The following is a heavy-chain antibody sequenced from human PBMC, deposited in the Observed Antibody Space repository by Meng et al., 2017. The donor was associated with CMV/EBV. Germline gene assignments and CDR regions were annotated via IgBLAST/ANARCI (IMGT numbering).Heavy chain of an antibody. CDR2: ISSSSYI. J-gene: IGHJ4*02. CDR1: GFTFSSYS. V-gene: IGHV3-21*01. D-gene: IGHD2-2*01. CDR3: AREGIVVVPAAID. Sequence: GESLKISCAASGFTFSSYSMNWVRQAPGKGLEWVSSISSSSYIYYADSVKGRFTISRDNAENSLYLQMNSLRAEDTAVYYCAREGIVVVPAAIDWGQGTLVTVSS.